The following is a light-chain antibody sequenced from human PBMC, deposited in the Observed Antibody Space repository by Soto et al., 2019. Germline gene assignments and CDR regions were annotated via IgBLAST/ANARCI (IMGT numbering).Light chain of an antibody. J-gene: IGKJ2*01. V-gene: IGKV3-15*01. Sequence: EIVMTQSPATLSVSPGERVTLSCRASQSVSSNLAWYQQKPGQAPRLLIYGTSTRATGIPARFSGSGSGAEFTLTISSLQSEDFAVYYCQQYNNWPPSTFGQGTKVDIK. CDR3: QQYNNWPPST. CDR2: GTS. CDR1: QSVSSN.